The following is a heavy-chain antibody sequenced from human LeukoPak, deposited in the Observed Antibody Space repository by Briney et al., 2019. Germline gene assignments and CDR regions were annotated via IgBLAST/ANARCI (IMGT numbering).Heavy chain of an antibody. CDR1: AFTFSTSC. CDR3: ARDAGWGYYDL. D-gene: IGHD1-26*01. V-gene: IGHV3-7*01. Sequence: GCLILSCVASAFTFSTSCVICVRRAPGKGLEWVANIDKHGSGKYYVDSVKGRFAISRDYASNSVFLQMDSLRAEDTSVYYCARDAGWGYYDLWGQGTPVTVSS. CDR2: IDKHGSGK. J-gene: IGHJ4*02.